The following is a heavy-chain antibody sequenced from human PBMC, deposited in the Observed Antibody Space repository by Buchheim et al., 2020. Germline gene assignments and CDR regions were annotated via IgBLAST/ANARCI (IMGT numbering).Heavy chain of an antibody. D-gene: IGHD1-26*01. CDR3: ARRGVAATHRSFDY. CDR2: IYPGDSDT. J-gene: IGHJ4*02. V-gene: IGHV5-51*01. CDR1: GYTFSSYW. Sequence: EVQLVQSGAEARKPGESLRISCKTSGYTFSSYWIGWVRQMPGKGLEWMGIIYPGDSDTKYSPSFQGQVTISVDKSISVAYVQWSSLKASDTAMYYCARRGVAATHRSFDYWGQGTL.